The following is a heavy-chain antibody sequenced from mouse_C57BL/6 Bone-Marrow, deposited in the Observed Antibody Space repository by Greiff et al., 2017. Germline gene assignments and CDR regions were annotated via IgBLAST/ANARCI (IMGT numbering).Heavy chain of an antibody. CDR1: GFTFNTYA. CDR2: IRSKSSNYAT. Sequence: EVKVIESGGGLVQPKGSLKLSCAASGFTFNTYAMHWVRQAPGKGLEWVARIRSKSSNYATYYADSVKDRFTISRDDSQSMLYLQMNNLKTEDTAMYYCVSSAYGSSYAWFAYWGQGTLVTVSA. J-gene: IGHJ3*01. D-gene: IGHD1-1*01. V-gene: IGHV10-3*01. CDR3: VSSAYGSSYAWFAY.